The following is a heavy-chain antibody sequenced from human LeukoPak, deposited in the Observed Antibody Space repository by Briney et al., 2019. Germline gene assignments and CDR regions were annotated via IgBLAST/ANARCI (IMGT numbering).Heavy chain of an antibody. CDR1: GFTVSNNY. Sequence: GESLRLSCAASGFTVSNNYMRWVRQAPGKGLEWVSLIYSGGATFYADAVKGRFTISRAGSKNTLYLQMNSLRAEDTAVYYCARDPPAVAANTYGWGQGTLVTVSS. D-gene: IGHD6-6*01. J-gene: IGHJ4*02. CDR3: ARDPPAVAANTYG. V-gene: IGHV3-66*01. CDR2: IYSGGAT.